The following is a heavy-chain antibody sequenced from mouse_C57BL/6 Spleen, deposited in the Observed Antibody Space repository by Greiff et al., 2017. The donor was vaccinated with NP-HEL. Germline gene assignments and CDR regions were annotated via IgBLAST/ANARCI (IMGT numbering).Heavy chain of an antibody. V-gene: IGHV3-6*01. J-gene: IGHJ1*03. CDR2: ISYDGSN. CDR1: GYSITSGYY. D-gene: IGHD2-5*01. Sequence: VQLKESGPGLVKPSQSLSLTCSVTGYSITSGYYWNWIRQFPGNKLEWMGYISYDGSNNYNPSLKNRISITRDTSKNQFFLKLNSVTTEDTATYYCARERAYYSNPWYFDVWGTGTTVTVSS. CDR3: ARERAYYSNPWYFDV.